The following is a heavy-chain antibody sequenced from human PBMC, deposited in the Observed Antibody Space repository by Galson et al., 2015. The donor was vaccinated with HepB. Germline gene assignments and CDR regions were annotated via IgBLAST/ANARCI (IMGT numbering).Heavy chain of an antibody. CDR2: INPRGGST. J-gene: IGHJ6*02. V-gene: IGHV1-46*01. D-gene: IGHD2-2*01. Sequence: SVKVSCKASGYSFTTYHMHWVRQAPGQGLEWMGLINPRGGSTSYAQKFLGRVTLTRDTSTSTVYMEVSSLGSEDTAVYYCARSDCSSTSCSLGNYYYGMEVWGQGTTVTVSS. CDR1: GYSFTTYH. CDR3: ARSDCSSTSCSLGNYYYGMEV.